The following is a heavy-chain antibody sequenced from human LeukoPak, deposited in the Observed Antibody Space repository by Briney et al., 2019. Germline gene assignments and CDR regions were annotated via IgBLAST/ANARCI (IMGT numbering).Heavy chain of an antibody. CDR1: GGSISSGGYY. J-gene: IGHJ4*02. D-gene: IGHD3-10*01. V-gene: IGHV4-30-2*01. CDR2: INHSGST. CDR3: ARHNYYGSGSYRFDY. Sequence: SETLSLTCTVSGGSISSGGYYWSWIRQPPGKGLEWIGEINHSGSTNYNPSLKSRVTISVDTSKNQFSLKLSSVTAADTAVYYCARHNYYGSGSYRFDYWGQGTLVTVSS.